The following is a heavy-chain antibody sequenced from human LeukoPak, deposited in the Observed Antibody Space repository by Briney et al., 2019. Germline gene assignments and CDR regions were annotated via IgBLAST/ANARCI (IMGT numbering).Heavy chain of an antibody. D-gene: IGHD7-27*01. CDR3: ARGRTNWGSGPFDY. J-gene: IGHJ4*02. CDR1: GGSFSGYY. V-gene: IGHV4-34*01. CDR2: INHSGSA. Sequence: PSETLSLTCAVYGGSFSGYYWSWIRQPPGKGLEWIGEINHSGSANYNPSLKSRVTISVDTSKNQFSLKLSSVTAADTAVYYCARGRTNWGSGPFDYWGQGTLVTVSS.